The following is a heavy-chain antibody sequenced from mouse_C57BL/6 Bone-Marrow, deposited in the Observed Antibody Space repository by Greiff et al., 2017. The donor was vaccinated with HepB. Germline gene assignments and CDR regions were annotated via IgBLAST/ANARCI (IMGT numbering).Heavy chain of an antibody. J-gene: IGHJ1*03. D-gene: IGHD1-1*01. V-gene: IGHV1-53*01. Sequence: QVQLQQPGTELVKPGASVKLSCKASGYTFTSYWMHWVKQRPGQGLEWIGNINPSNGGTNYNEKFKSKATLTVDKSSSTAYMQVSSLTTEDSAVYYCAREGITAVVATYWYFDVWGTGTTVTVSS. CDR2: INPSNGGT. CDR1: GYTFTSYW. CDR3: AREGITAVVATYWYFDV.